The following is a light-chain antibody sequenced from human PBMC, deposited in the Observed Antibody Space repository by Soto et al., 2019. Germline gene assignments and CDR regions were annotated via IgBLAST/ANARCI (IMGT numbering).Light chain of an antibody. CDR2: DVS. J-gene: IGLJ1*01. CDR3: SSYTSSSTLLYV. Sequence: QSALTQPPSVSGSPGQSITISCTGTRSDVGGYNYVSWYQQHPGKAPKLMIYDVSNRPSGVSNRFSGSKSGNTASLTISGLQAEDEADDYCSSYTSSSTLLYVFGTGTKLTVL. V-gene: IGLV2-14*01. CDR1: RSDVGGYNY.